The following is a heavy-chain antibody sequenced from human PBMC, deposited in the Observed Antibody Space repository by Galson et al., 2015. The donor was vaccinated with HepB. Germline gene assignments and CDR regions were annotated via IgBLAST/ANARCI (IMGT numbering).Heavy chain of an antibody. D-gene: IGHD6-19*01. CDR3: ARSIAVAGTGGGY. Sequence: SVKVSCKASGYTFTSYYMHWVRQAPGQRLEWMGIINPSGGSTSYAQKFQGRVTMTRDTSTSTVYMELSSLRSEDTAVYYCARSIAVAGTGGGYWGQGTLVTVSS. CDR2: INPSGGST. CDR1: GYTFTSYY. J-gene: IGHJ4*02. V-gene: IGHV1-46*01.